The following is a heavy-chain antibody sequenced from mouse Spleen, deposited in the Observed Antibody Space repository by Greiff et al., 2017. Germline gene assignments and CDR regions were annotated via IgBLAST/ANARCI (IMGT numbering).Heavy chain of an antibody. J-gene: IGHJ2*01. CDR1: GFTFSSYG. D-gene: IGHD1-1*01. V-gene: IGHV5-6*01. Sequence: EVKLMESGGDLVKPGGSLKLSCAASGFTFSSYGMSWVRQTPDKRLEWVATISSGGSYTYYPDSVKGRFTISRDNAKNTLYLQMSSLKSEDTAMYYCARDYGSSYFDYWGQGTTLTVSS. CDR3: ARDYGSSYFDY. CDR2: ISSGGSYT.